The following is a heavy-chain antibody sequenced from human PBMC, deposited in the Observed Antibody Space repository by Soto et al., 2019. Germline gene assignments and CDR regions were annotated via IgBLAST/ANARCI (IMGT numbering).Heavy chain of an antibody. Sequence: SVKVSCTASGGTFSSYAISWVRQAPGQGLEWMGGIIPIFGTANYAQKFQGRVTITADESTSTAYMELSSLRSEDTAVYYCARVDREDVDYYDSSGPYLNWGQGTLVTVSS. CDR3: ARVDREDVDYYDSSGPYLN. CDR1: GGTFSSYA. V-gene: IGHV1-69*13. J-gene: IGHJ4*02. CDR2: IIPIFGTA. D-gene: IGHD3-22*01.